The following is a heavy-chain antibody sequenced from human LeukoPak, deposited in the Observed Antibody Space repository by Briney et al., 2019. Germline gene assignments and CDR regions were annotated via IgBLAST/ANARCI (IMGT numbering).Heavy chain of an antibody. Sequence: ASVKVSCKASGYTFIGHYMHWVRQAPGQGLEWMGWINSNSGGTKYAQKFQRSVIMTRDTSISTAYMELSRLKSDDTAVYYCARGRIHSWSDAFDIWGQGTTVTVSS. J-gene: IGHJ3*02. CDR2: INSNSGGT. CDR1: GYTFIGHY. D-gene: IGHD5-18*01. CDR3: ARGRIHSWSDAFDI. V-gene: IGHV1-2*02.